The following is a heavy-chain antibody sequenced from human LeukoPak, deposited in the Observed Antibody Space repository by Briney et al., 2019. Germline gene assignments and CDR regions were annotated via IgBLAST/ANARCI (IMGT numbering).Heavy chain of an antibody. CDR2: IWYDGSNK. CDR3: GRDAFVSPSVGFDY. D-gene: IGHD6-6*01. J-gene: IGHJ4*02. V-gene: IGHV3-33*01. Sequence: PGGSLRLSCAASGFTFSSYGMHWVRQAPGKGLEWVAVIWYDGSNKYYADSVKGRFTISRDNSKNTLYLQMNSLRAEDTAVYYCGRDAFVSPSVGFDYWGQGTLVTVSS. CDR1: GFTFSSYG.